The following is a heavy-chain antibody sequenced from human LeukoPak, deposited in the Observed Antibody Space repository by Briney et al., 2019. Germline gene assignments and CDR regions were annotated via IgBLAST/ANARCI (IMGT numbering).Heavy chain of an antibody. D-gene: IGHD6-13*01. V-gene: IGHV1-2*02. CDR1: GYTLTGYY. CDR3: ARDGTETGIAAAGIKFDP. J-gene: IGHJ5*02. CDR2: INPNSGGT. Sequence: ASVKDSCKASGYTLTGYYMHWVRPAPGQGGGWMGWINPNSGGTNYAQKFQGRVTLTRDTSISTAYMELSRLRSDDTAVYYCARDGTETGIAAAGIKFDPWGQGTLVTVSS.